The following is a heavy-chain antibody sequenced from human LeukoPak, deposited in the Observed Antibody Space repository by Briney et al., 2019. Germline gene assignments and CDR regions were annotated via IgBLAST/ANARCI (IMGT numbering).Heavy chain of an antibody. Sequence: SGGSLRLSCAASGFTFSTYAMSWVGQAPGKGLEWVSGISGSGGSTYYADSVKGRFTISRDNAKTTVFLQMSSLRAEDTALYYCARKSASGNYPLDYWGQRTLVTVSS. V-gene: IGHV3-23*01. D-gene: IGHD3-10*01. CDR3: ARKSASGNYPLDY. J-gene: IGHJ4*02. CDR2: ISGSGGST. CDR1: GFTFSTYA.